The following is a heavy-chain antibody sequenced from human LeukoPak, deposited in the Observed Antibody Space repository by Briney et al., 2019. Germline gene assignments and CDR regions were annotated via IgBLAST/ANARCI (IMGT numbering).Heavy chain of an antibody. Sequence: SVKVSCKASGYTFTSYGISWVRQAPGQGLEWMGRIIPILGIANYAQKFQGRVTITADKSTSTAYMELSSLRSEDTAVYYCARDGRVAGNFDYWGQGTLVTVSS. V-gene: IGHV1-69*04. CDR2: IIPILGIA. D-gene: IGHD6-19*01. J-gene: IGHJ4*02. CDR1: GYTFTSYG. CDR3: ARDGRVAGNFDY.